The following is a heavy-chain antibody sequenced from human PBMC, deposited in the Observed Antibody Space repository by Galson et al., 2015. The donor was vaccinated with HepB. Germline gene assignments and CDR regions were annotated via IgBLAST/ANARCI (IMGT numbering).Heavy chain of an antibody. CDR1: GGTFSSYA. CDR2: IIPIFGTA. D-gene: IGHD2/OR15-2a*01. V-gene: IGHV1-69*13. CDR3: ARHPFLERTYAFDI. Sequence: SVKVSCKASGGTFSSYAISWVRQAPGQGLEWMGGIIPIFGTANYAQKFQGRVTITADESTSTAYMELSSLRSEDTAVYYCARHPFLERTYAFDIWGQGTMVTVSS. J-gene: IGHJ3*02.